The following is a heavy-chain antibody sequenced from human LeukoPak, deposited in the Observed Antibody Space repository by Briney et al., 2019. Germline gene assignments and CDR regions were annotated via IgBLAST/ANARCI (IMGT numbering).Heavy chain of an antibody. CDR2: ISTNTENP. J-gene: IGHJ4*02. Sequence: ASVKVSCKASGYTFTSYAMNWVRQAPGQGLEWMGWISTNTENPAYAQGFTGRFVFSVDISVSTAYLQINSLKAEDTAVYYCARMGYCTRATCGGAFDFWGQGTLVTVSS. CDR1: GYTFTSYA. D-gene: IGHD2-8*01. V-gene: IGHV7-4-1*02. CDR3: ARMGYCTRATCGGAFDF.